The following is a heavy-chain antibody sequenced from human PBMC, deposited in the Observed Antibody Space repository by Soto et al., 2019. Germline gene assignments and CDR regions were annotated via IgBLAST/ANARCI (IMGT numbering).Heavy chain of an antibody. D-gene: IGHD6-13*01. V-gene: IGHV4-59*01. Sequence: QVQLQESGPGLVKPSETLSLTCTVSGGSISSYYWCWIRQPPGKGLEWIGYIYYSGSTNYNPSLKSRVTISVDTSKNQFSLKLSSVTAADTAVYYCARDLSEEDSSSWFGGDAFDIWGQGTMVTVSS. J-gene: IGHJ3*02. CDR1: GGSISSYY. CDR3: ARDLSEEDSSSWFGGDAFDI. CDR2: IYYSGST.